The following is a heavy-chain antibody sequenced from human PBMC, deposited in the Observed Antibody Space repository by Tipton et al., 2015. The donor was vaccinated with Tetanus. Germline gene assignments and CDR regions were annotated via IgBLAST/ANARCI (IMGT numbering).Heavy chain of an antibody. CDR2: ISASGDST. V-gene: IGHV3-23*01. CDR3: AGSASPFDY. Sequence: SLRLSCAASGFTFSSYSMTWVRQSPGKGLEWVSAISASGDSTYYADFVKGRFIISRDTSKNTLYLQMNSLRAEDTAVYYCAGSASPFDYWGQGTLVPVSS. J-gene: IGHJ4*02. CDR1: GFTFSSYS.